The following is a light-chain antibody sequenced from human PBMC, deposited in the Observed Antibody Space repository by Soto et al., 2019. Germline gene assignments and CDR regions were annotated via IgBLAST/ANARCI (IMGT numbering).Light chain of an antibody. CDR3: TSYTTSSTLV. Sequence: QSVLTQPASVSGSPGQSITISCTGTSSDVGSYNYVSWYQHHPGKAPKLMIYEVSNRPSGVSNRFSGSKSGNTASLTISGLQAEDEADYYCTSYTTSSTLVFGTGTKVTV. J-gene: IGLJ1*01. V-gene: IGLV2-14*01. CDR2: EVS. CDR1: SSDVGSYNY.